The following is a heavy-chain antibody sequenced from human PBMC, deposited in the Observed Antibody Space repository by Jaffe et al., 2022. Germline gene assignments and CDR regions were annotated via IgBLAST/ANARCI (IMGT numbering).Heavy chain of an antibody. J-gene: IGHJ6*03. Sequence: QLQLQESGSGLVKPSQTLSLTCAVSGGSISSGGYSWSWIRQPPGKGLEWIGYIYHSGSTYYNPSLKSRVTISVDRSKNQFSLKLSSVTAADTAVYYCARGSHDYGDLTTYYYYYYMDVWGKGTTVTVSS. D-gene: IGHD4-17*01. CDR3: ARGSHDYGDLTTYYYYYYMDV. CDR2: IYHSGST. V-gene: IGHV4-30-2*01. CDR1: GGSISSGGYS.